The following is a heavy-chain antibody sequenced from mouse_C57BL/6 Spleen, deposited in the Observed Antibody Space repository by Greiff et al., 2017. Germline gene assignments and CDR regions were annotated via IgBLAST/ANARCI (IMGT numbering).Heavy chain of an antibody. CDR2: IDPKSGGT. Sequence: QVQLQQSGAELVKPGASVKLSCKASGYTFTSYWMHWVKQRPGRGLEWIGRIDPKSGGTKYNEKFKSKATLTVDKPSSTAYMQLSSLTSEDSAVYYCARWSTTVVATDYAMDYWGQGTSVTVSS. CDR1: GYTFTSYW. V-gene: IGHV1-72*01. J-gene: IGHJ4*01. D-gene: IGHD1-1*01. CDR3: ARWSTTVVATDYAMDY.